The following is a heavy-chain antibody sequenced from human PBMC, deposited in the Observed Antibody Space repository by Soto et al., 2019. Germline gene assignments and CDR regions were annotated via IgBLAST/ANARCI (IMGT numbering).Heavy chain of an antibody. V-gene: IGHV4-38-2*01. D-gene: IGHD6-19*01. CDR2: IKHSGNS. CDR1: GYSISSGYY. CDR3: ARGGSSDWQVALDI. J-gene: IGHJ3*02. Sequence: PSATLSLTCAVSGYSISSGYYWNWFRQSPGKGLEWIGKIKHSGNSNYNPSLRSRVSISVDMSKNQFSLRLTSVTAADTAVYYCARGGSSDWQVALDIWGQGTMVTVS.